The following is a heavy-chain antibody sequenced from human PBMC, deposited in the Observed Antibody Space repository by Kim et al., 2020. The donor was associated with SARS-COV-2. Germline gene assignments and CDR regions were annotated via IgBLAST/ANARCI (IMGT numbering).Heavy chain of an antibody. CDR3: ARATTIGSGYIY. Sequence: SETLSLTCAVYGGSFSGHYWTWIRQPPGKGLEWIGQINRSGSTNYIPSLKSRVTMSVDTSKSQFSLKLTSVTAADTAVYYCARATTIGSGYIYWGQGTLVTVSS. CDR2: INRSGST. D-gene: IGHD3-22*01. V-gene: IGHV4-34*01. J-gene: IGHJ4*02. CDR1: GGSFSGHY.